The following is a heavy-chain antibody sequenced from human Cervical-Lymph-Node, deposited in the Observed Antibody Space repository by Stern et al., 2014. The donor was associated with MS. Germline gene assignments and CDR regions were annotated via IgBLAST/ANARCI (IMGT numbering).Heavy chain of an antibody. CDR2: IFPRDSNT. CDR1: GYLFDDYW. Sequence: EVQLVESGAEVKKPGESLKISCEASGYLFDDYWIGWVRQMSGRGLELVAIIFPRDSNTRYSPSVQGPVTISADKSISTAYLQWSSLKASDPAMYYCARSPATPSGYDRFDYWGQGALVTVSS. CDR3: ARSPATPSGYDRFDY. V-gene: IGHV5-51*03. D-gene: IGHD5-12*01. J-gene: IGHJ4*02.